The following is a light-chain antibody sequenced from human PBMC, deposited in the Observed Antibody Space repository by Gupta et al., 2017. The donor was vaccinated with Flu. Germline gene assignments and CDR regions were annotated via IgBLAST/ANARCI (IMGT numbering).Light chain of an antibody. J-gene: IGKJ3*01. CDR1: QSISDY. V-gene: IGKV1-39*01. CDR2: AAS. CDR3: QQTSTTPHT. Sequence: DIQMTQSPSSLSASVGDRVAITCRASQSISDYLNWFQQKPGKAPKLLIYAASILQSGVPSRFSGSGSGTDFTLTISRLQPEDFATYYCQQTSTTPHTFGHGTKVDIK.